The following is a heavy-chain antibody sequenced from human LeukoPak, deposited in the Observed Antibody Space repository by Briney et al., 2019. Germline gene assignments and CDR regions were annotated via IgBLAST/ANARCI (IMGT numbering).Heavy chain of an antibody. V-gene: IGHV3-64*02. CDR3: ARDLGDRSTGYYFDY. J-gene: IGHJ4*02. CDR1: GFTFSSYT. CDR2: ITSNGGYT. Sequence: PGGSLRLSCAASGFTFSSYTMHWVRQAPGKRLQSVSAITSNGGYTHYADSVKGRFTISRDNSRNALFLQMGGLRIEDMAVYYCARDLGDRSTGYYFDYWGQGTLVTVSS. D-gene: IGHD6-13*01.